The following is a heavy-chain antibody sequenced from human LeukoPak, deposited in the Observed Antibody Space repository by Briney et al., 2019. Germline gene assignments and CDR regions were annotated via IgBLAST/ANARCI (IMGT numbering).Heavy chain of an antibody. Sequence: GGSLRLSCAASGFTVSSNYMSWVRQAPGKGLEWVSVIYSGGSTYYADSVKGRFTISRDNSKNTLYLQMNSLRAEDTAVYYCARVEYSSSSGLYWYFDLWGRGTLVTVSS. V-gene: IGHV3-53*01. CDR1: GFTVSSNY. CDR3: ARVEYSSSSGLYWYFDL. D-gene: IGHD6-6*01. J-gene: IGHJ2*01. CDR2: IYSGGST.